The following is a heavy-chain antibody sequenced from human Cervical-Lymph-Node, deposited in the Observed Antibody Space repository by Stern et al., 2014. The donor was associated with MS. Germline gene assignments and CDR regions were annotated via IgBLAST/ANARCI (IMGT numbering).Heavy chain of an antibody. CDR1: GYRFIGYY. J-gene: IGHJ4*02. CDR3: AIDDYVQGRPI. CDR2: INPETGGT. Sequence: VQLLESGAEVKKPGASVTVSCKGSGYRFIGYYLHWVRQAPGQRPEWMGWINPETGGTNYAQKFQGRVTMTRVTSINTAYMMLTRLTSDDTALYYCAIDDYVQGRPIWGQGALVTVSS. D-gene: IGHD3-10*02. V-gene: IGHV1-2*02.